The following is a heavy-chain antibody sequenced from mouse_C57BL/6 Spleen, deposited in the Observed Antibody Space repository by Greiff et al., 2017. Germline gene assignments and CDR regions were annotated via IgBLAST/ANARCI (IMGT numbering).Heavy chain of an antibody. CDR1: GFTFSDYG. V-gene: IGHV5-17*01. J-gene: IGHJ4*01. CDR2: ISSGSSTI. CDR3: ARGGGYYDAMDY. D-gene: IGHD2-2*01. Sequence: EVKLVESGGGLVKPGGSLKLSCAASGFTFSDYGMHWVRQAPGKGLEWVAYISSGSSTIYYADTVKGRFTISRDNAKNTLFMQLTSLRSEDTAMYYCARGGGYYDAMDYWGQGTSVTVSS.